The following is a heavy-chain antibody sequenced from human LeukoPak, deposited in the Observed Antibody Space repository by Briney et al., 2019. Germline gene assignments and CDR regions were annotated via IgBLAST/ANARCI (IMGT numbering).Heavy chain of an antibody. CDR1: GGSISSSSYY. CDR3: ARPAPRYYYGSGGYYFDY. CDR2: IYYSGST. J-gene: IGHJ4*02. V-gene: IGHV4-39*01. D-gene: IGHD3-10*01. Sequence: PSETLSPTCTVSGGSISSSSYYWGWIRQPPGKGLEWIGSIYYSGSTYYNPSLKSRVTISVDTSKNQFSLKLSSVTAADTAVYYCARPAPRYYYGSGGYYFDYWGQGTLVTVSS.